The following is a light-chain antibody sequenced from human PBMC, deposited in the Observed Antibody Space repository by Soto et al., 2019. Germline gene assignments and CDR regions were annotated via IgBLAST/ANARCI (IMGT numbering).Light chain of an antibody. CDR3: QKYNSASSLT. CDR1: QGIKNY. J-gene: IGKJ4*01. CDR2: AAS. Sequence: DIQMTQSPSSLSASVGDRVTITCRASQGIKNYLAWYQQKPGKVPKLLIYAASTLQSGVPSRFSGSGAGTEFTLTISGLQPEDVATYYCQKYNSASSLTFGGGTKVEIK. V-gene: IGKV1-27*01.